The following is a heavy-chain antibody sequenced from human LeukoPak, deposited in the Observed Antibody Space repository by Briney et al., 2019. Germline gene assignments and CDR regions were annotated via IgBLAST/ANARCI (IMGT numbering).Heavy chain of an antibody. Sequence: SETLSLTCTVSGGSISIYYWNWIRQPAGKGLEWIGRIYTSGSTKYNPSLKSRVTMSVDTSKNQFSLKLSSVTAADTAVYYCARGDNYYGSVAHLWGQGTMVTVSS. CDR3: ARGDNYYGSVAHL. CDR2: IYTSGST. CDR1: GGSISIYY. J-gene: IGHJ3*01. D-gene: IGHD3-10*01. V-gene: IGHV4-4*07.